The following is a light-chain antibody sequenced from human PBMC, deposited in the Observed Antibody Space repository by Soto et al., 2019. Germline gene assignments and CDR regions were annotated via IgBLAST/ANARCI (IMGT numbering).Light chain of an antibody. CDR3: QQYNNWPPCT. V-gene: IGKV3-15*01. CDR1: QSVSTD. CDR2: GAS. Sequence: EIVLTQSPATLSLSPGERATLSRRASQSVSTDLAWYQQKPGQAPRLLLYGASTRATGIPARFSGGGSGTEFTLTISSLQSEDFAVYYCQQYNNWPPCTFGQGT. J-gene: IGKJ2*02.